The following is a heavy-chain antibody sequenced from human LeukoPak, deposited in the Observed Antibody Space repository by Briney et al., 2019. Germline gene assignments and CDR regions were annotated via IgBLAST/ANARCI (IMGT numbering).Heavy chain of an antibody. CDR3: ARVKYVRGVTQYYFDY. J-gene: IGHJ4*02. V-gene: IGHV3-11*06. Sequence: GGSLRLSCAASGFTFSDYYMTWIRQAPGKGLEWVSSISSSSSYIYYADSVKGRFTISRDNAKNSLYLQMNSLRAEDTAVYYCARVKYVRGVTQYYFDYWGQGTLVTVSS. CDR2: ISSSSSYI. D-gene: IGHD3-10*01. CDR1: GFTFSDYY.